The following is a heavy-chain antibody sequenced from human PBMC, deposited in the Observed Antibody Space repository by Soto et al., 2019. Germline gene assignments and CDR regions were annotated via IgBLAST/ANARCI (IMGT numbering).Heavy chain of an antibody. CDR3: AHGSGGYAPFDC. Sequence: QITLKESGPTLVKPTQTLTLTCTFSGFSLSTSGVGVGWIRQPPGKALEWLALIYWDDDKRYSPSLKSRLTIPKDTSKTHVALTTPSMDPVDTATYYCAHGSGGYAPFDCWGQGTLVTVSS. V-gene: IGHV2-5*02. CDR2: IYWDDDK. J-gene: IGHJ4*02. CDR1: GFSLSTSGVG. D-gene: IGHD5-12*01.